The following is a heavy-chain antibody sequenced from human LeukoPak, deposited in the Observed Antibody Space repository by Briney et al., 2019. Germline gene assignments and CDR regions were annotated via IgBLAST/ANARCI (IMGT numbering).Heavy chain of an antibody. CDR1: GGSITSTNY. Sequence: KPSETLSLTCGVSGGSITSTNYWTWVRQPPGKGLEWIGEVNLQGSTNYNPSLMGRVAISVDMSENHIPHQLTSVTAADTAVYYCAREGGPYRPLDYSGQGTLVTVSS. J-gene: IGHJ4*02. CDR3: AREGGPYRPLDY. CDR2: VNLQGST. V-gene: IGHV4-4*02.